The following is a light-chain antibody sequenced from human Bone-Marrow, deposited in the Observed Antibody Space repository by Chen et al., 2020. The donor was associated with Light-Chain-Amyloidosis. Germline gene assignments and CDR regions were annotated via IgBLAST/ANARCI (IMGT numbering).Light chain of an antibody. V-gene: IGKV1-33*01. CDR1: EDISIY. CDR3: QQYDDLPIA. Sequence: EIQKDQTPSSRYAAVVDRVTITCQASEDISIYLNWFQQKPWKAPNILIYDASNLETGVPPRFRGSGSGTYFTLTISSLQPEDIGTYYCQQYDDLPIAFGQGTRLEIK. J-gene: IGKJ5*01. CDR2: DAS.